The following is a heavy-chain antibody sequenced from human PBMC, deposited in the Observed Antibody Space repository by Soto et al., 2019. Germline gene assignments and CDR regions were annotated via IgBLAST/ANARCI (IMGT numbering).Heavy chain of an antibody. CDR2: IKSKSDGGTT. CDR3: TTDLWRIAVVVGSTGYFNP. CDR1: GSTFSDAW. D-gene: IGHD2-15*01. J-gene: IGHJ5*02. V-gene: IGHV3-15*01. Sequence: GGSLRLSCAASGSTFSDAWMSWVRQAPGKGLDWVGRIKSKSDGGTTEYAAPVRGRFTISRDDSKNTLYLQMNSLKTEDTAVYYCTTDLWRIAVVVGSTGYFNPWGQGTPVTVSS.